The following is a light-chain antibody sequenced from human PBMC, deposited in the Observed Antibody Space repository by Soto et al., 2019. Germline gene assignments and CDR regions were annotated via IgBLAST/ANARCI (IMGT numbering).Light chain of an antibody. J-gene: IGKJ5*01. CDR3: QQSGSSPPVT. Sequence: EIVLTQSPGTLSLTPGERATLSCRASQSVSDTYLAWYQQKPGQAPRLLIYGASSRATGIPDRFSGSGSGTDFTLTISRLEPEDFAVYYCQQSGSSPPVTFGQGTLLE. V-gene: IGKV3-20*01. CDR2: GAS. CDR1: QSVSDTY.